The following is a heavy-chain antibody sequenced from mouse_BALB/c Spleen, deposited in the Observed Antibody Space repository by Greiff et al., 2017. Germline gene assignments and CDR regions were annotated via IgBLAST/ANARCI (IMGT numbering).Heavy chain of an antibody. V-gene: IGHV2-9*02. Sequence: QVQLQQSGPGLVAPSQSLSITCTVSGFSLTSYGVHWVRQPPGKGLEWLGVIWAGGSTNYNSALMSRLSISKDNSKSQVFLKMNSLQTDDTAMYYCAREYYYGSSYYFDYWGQGTTLTVSS. CDR2: IWAGGST. CDR1: GFSLTSYG. D-gene: IGHD1-1*01. CDR3: AREYYYGSSYYFDY. J-gene: IGHJ2*01.